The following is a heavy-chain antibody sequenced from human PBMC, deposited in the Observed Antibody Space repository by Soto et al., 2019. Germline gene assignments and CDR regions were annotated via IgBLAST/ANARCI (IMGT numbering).Heavy chain of an antibody. CDR1: SPTIRASSLC. CDR3: ARLVWAAGNCGMDV. CDR2: IYYSGST. J-gene: IGHJ6*02. V-gene: IGHV4-39*01. D-gene: IGHD6-13*01. Sequence: SQTGTVASPTIRASSLCRLLILQPPGKGLEWIGSIYYSGSTYYNPSLKSRVTISVDTSKNQFSLKLSSVTAADTAVYYCARLVWAAGNCGMDVWGQGT.